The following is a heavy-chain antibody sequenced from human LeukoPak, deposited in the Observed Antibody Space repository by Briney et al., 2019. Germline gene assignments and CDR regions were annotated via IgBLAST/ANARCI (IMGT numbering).Heavy chain of an antibody. D-gene: IGHD2-8*01. Sequence: ASAKVSCKASGYTFIAYYMHWVRQAPGQGLEWMGWLNPNGGGTTYAQNFQGRVTMTRDTSISTAYMELSSLRSDDTAVYYCARWGINGVPFDSWGQGTLVTVSS. CDR1: GYTFIAYY. CDR2: LNPNGGGT. J-gene: IGHJ4*02. V-gene: IGHV1-2*02. CDR3: ARWGINGVPFDS.